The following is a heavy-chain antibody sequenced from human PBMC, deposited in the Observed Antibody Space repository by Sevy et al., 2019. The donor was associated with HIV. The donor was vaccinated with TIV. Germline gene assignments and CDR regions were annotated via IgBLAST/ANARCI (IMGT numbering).Heavy chain of an antibody. D-gene: IGHD1-1*01. J-gene: IGHJ5*02. CDR3: ARPERRGGKVDP. CDR2: IYYSGST. V-gene: IGHV4-39*01. CDR1: GGSISSSSYY. Sequence: SETLALTCTVSGGSISSSSYYWGWIRQPPGKGLEWIGSIYYSGSTYYNPSLKSRVTISVDTSKNQFSLKLSSVTAADTAVYSCARPERRGGKVDPWGQGTLVTVSS.